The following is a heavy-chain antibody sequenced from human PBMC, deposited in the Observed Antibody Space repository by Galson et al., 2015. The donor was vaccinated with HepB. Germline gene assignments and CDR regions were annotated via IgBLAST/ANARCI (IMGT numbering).Heavy chain of an antibody. V-gene: IGHV1-24*01. CDR3: ATVTHLDIVVVPAAYFDY. Sequence: SVKVSCKVSGYTLTELSMHWVRQAPGKGLEWMGGFDPEDGETIYAQKFQGRVTMTEDTSTDTAYMELSSLRSEDTAVYHCATVTHLDIVVVPAAYFDYWGQGTLVTVSS. CDR2: FDPEDGET. D-gene: IGHD2-2*03. CDR1: GYTLTELS. J-gene: IGHJ4*02.